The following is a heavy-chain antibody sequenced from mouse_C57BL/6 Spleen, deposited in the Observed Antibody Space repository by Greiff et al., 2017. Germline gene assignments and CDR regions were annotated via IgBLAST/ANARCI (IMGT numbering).Heavy chain of an antibody. CDR3: TPLITTVVSPPY. V-gene: IGHV14-4*01. Sequence: VQLQQSGAELVRPGASVKLSCTASGFNIKDDYMHWVKQRPEQGLEWIGWIDPENGDTEYASKFQGKATITADTSSNTAYLQLSSLTSEDTAVYYCTPLITTVVSPPYWGQGTLVTVSA. CDR1: GFNIKDDY. J-gene: IGHJ3*01. CDR2: IDPENGDT. D-gene: IGHD1-1*01.